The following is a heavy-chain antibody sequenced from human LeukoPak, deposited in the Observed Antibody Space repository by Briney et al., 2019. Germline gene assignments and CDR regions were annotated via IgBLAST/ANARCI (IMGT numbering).Heavy chain of an antibody. Sequence: GESLKISCKASGYTFTTYCIAWVRQMPGTGLEWMGIICSGDSDTKYSPSFQGQVTMSADRSISTAYLQWSSLRASDTAMYYCARRAYCGGDCTKAYYSYYPMDVWGQGTTVTVSS. CDR1: GYTFTTYC. D-gene: IGHD2-21*02. J-gene: IGHJ6*02. CDR3: ARRAYCGGDCTKAYYSYYPMDV. V-gene: IGHV5-51*01. CDR2: ICSGDSDT.